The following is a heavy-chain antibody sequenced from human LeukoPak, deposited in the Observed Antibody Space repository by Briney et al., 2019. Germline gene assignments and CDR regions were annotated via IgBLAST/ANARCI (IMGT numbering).Heavy chain of an antibody. V-gene: IGHV4-59*11. D-gene: IGHD5-18*01. J-gene: IGHJ6*03. Sequence: SETLSLTCTVSGGSISSHYWSWIRQPPGKGLEWIGYIYYSGSTNYNPSLKSRVTISVDTSKNQFSLKLSSVTAADTAVYYCARGGVDTAMVWNYYYMDVWGQGTTVTVSS. CDR3: ARGGVDTAMVWNYYYMDV. CDR2: IYYSGST. CDR1: GGSISSHY.